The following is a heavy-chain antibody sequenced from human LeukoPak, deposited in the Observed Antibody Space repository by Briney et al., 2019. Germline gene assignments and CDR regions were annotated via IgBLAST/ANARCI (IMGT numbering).Heavy chain of an antibody. J-gene: IGHJ4*02. Sequence: GGSLRLSCAASGFTFSSYEMSWVRQAPGKGLEWVGRIKSKTDGGTTDYAAPVKGRFTISRDDSKNTLYLQMNSLKTEDTAVYYCTTETTLAPIYCGGDCYWYYWGQGTLVTVSS. D-gene: IGHD2-21*02. CDR1: GFTFSSYE. V-gene: IGHV3-15*01. CDR3: TTETTLAPIYCGGDCYWYY. CDR2: IKSKTDGGTT.